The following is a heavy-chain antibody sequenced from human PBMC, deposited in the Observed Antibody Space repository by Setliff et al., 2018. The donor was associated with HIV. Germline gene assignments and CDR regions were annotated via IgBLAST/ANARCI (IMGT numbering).Heavy chain of an antibody. D-gene: IGHD5-12*01. J-gene: IGHJ3*01. CDR1: GGTFNNYG. V-gene: IGHV1-69*05. Sequence: GASVKVSCKVSGGTFNNYGLNWVRQAPRQGLEWMGGIIPIFKSADYAQKFQGRVTITTDESTSTAYMDLSSLKSEDTAIYYCARTSGDAYNYEGAFDVWGQGTLVTVSS. CDR2: IIPIFKSA. CDR3: ARTSGDAYNYEGAFDV.